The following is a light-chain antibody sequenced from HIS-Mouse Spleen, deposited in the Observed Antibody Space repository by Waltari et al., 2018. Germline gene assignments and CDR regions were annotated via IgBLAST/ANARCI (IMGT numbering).Light chain of an antibody. CDR3: QVWDSSSDHYV. J-gene: IGLJ1*01. CDR1: NIGSKS. CDR2: DDS. Sequence: SSVLTQPPSVSVAPGHTARITCGGTNIGSKSVHWYQHKPGQAPVLVVYDDSDRPSGIPERFSGSNSGNTTTLTISRVEAGDEADYYCQVWDSSSDHYVFGTGTKVTVL. V-gene: IGLV3-21*02.